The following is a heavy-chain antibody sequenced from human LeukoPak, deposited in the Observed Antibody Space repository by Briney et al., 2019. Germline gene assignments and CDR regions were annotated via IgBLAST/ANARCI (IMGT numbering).Heavy chain of an antibody. CDR3: AKIGDGYYDSSGYYYSPLWGYFQH. Sequence: GKSLRLSCAASGFTFRSYAIHWVRQAPGKGLEWVAFISWDGTIKYYADSVKGRFTISRDNSKNTLYLQMNSLRAEDTAVYYCAKIGDGYYDSSGYYYSPLWGYFQHWGQGTLVTVSS. V-gene: IGHV3-30-3*02. D-gene: IGHD3-22*01. CDR2: ISWDGTIK. J-gene: IGHJ1*01. CDR1: GFTFRSYA.